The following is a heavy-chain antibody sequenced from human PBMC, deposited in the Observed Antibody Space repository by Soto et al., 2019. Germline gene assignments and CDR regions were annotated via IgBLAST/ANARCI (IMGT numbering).Heavy chain of an antibody. CDR2: ISGSGGGT. V-gene: IGHV3-23*01. J-gene: IGHJ4*02. CDR3: AKFGMATTKRSPPYYIDY. Sequence: GGSQRLSCAASGFTFSSYAMSWVRQAPWKGLEWVSSISGSGGGTYYADSVKGRYTFSRDNSKNTLYQQMNSLRAEDTAVYYCAKFGMATTKRSPPYYIDYWGQGALVTVSS. CDR1: GFTFSSYA. D-gene: IGHD1-1*01.